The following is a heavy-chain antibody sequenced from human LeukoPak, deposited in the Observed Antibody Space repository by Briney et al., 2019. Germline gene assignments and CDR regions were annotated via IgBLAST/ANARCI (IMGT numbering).Heavy chain of an antibody. CDR1: GFTFSSYA. CDR2: ISGSGGST. J-gene: IGHJ6*03. Sequence: GGSLRLSCAASGFTFSSYAMSWVRQAPGKGLEWVSAISGSGGSTYYADSVKGRFTISRDTSKNTLYLQMNSLRAEDTAVYYCAKAIASDYYMDVWGKGTTVTVSS. V-gene: IGHV3-23*01. CDR3: AKAIASDYYMDV. D-gene: IGHD6-13*01.